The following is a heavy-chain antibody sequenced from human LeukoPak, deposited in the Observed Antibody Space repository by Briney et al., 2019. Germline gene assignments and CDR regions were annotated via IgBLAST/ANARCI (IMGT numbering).Heavy chain of an antibody. CDR3: ARHSRSGSGGYENAFDI. Sequence: SETLSLTCTVSGGSISSSSYYWGWIRQPPGKGLEWIGNIYSGGSTYYTPSLKSRVTISVDTSKNQFSLKLSSVTAADTAIYFCARHSRSGSGGYENAFDIWGQGIMVTVSS. CDR1: GGSISSSSYY. V-gene: IGHV4-39*01. D-gene: IGHD5-12*01. CDR2: IYSGGST. J-gene: IGHJ3*02.